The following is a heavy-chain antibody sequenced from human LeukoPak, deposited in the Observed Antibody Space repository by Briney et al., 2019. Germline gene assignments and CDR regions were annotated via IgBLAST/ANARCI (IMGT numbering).Heavy chain of an antibody. CDR3: ARDSYHLLDYYYGMDV. CDR2: IWYDGSNK. V-gene: IGHV3-33*01. Sequence: PGGSLRLSCVASGFTFSSYGMHWVRQAPGKGLEWVAVIWYDGSNKYYADSVKGRFTISRDNSKNTLYLQMNSLRAEDTAVYYCARDSYHLLDYYYGMDVWGQGTLVTVSS. D-gene: IGHD1-26*01. CDR1: GFTFSSYG. J-gene: IGHJ6*02.